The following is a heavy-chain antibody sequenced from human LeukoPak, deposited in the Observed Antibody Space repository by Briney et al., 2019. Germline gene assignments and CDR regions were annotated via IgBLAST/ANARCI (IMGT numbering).Heavy chain of an antibody. CDR3: ARGQMVRGAMVCNWFDP. J-gene: IGHJ5*02. CDR1: GYTFTGYY. D-gene: IGHD3-10*01. V-gene: IGHV1-2*02. Sequence: ASVKVSCKASGYTFTGYYMHWVRQAPGQGLEWMGWINPNSGGTNYAQKFQGRVTMTRDTSISTAYMELSRLRSDDTAVYYCARGQMVRGAMVCNWFDPWGQGTLVTVSS. CDR2: INPNSGGT.